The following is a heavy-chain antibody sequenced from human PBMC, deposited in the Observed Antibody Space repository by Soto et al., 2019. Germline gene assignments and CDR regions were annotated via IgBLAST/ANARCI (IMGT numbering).Heavy chain of an antibody. J-gene: IGHJ4*02. D-gene: IGHD6-6*01. CDR2: IYYSGST. Sequence: KPSETLSLTCTASGGSISSGGYYWSWIRQHPGKGLEWIGYIYYSGSTYYNPSLKSRVTISVDTSKNQFSLKLSSVTAAGTAVYYCARLSSPAGPLDYWGQGTLVTVSS. CDR3: ARLSSPAGPLDY. V-gene: IGHV4-31*03. CDR1: GGSISSGGYY.